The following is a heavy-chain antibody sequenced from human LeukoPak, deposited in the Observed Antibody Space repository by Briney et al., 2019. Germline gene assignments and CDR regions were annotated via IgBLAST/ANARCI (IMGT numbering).Heavy chain of an antibody. V-gene: IGHV3-30*02. CDR1: GFTFSSYG. CDR2: IRYVGSNK. CDR3: AKDFRYDRDY. J-gene: IGHJ4*02. D-gene: IGHD3-16*01. Sequence: GGSLRLSCAASGFTFSSYGMHWVRQAPGKGLEWVAFIRYVGSNKYYADSVKGRFTISRDNSKNTLYLQMNSLRAEDTAVYYCAKDFRYDRDYWGQGTLVTVSS.